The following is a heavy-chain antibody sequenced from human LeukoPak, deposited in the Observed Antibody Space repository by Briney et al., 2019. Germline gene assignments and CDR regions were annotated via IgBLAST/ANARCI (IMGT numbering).Heavy chain of an antibody. J-gene: IGHJ4*02. CDR3: ARDGRAIFGVVNFDY. CDR2: IKQDGSEK. Sequence: GGSLRLSCAASGFTFSSYWMSWVRQAPGKGLEWVANIKQDGSEKYYVDSVKGRFTISRDNAKNSLYLQMNSQRAEDTAVYYCARDGRAIFGVVNFDYWGQGTLVTVSS. CDR1: GFTFSSYW. V-gene: IGHV3-7*01. D-gene: IGHD3-3*01.